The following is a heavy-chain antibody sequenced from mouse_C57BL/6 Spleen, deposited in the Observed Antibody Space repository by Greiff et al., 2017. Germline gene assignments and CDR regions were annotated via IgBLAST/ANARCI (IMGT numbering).Heavy chain of an antibody. J-gene: IGHJ3*01. CDR3: ARLNYGYTFAY. Sequence: EVQLQQSGPELVKPGASVKISCKASGYTFTDYYMNWVKQSHGQSLEWIGDINPNNGGTSYNQKFKGKATFTVDKSSSTAYMELRSLTSEDSAVYYCARLNYGYTFAYWGQGTLVTVSA. V-gene: IGHV1-26*01. D-gene: IGHD2-2*01. CDR1: GYTFTDYY. CDR2: INPNNGGT.